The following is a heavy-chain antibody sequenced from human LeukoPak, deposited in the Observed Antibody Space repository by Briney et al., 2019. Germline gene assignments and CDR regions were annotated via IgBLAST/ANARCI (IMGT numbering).Heavy chain of an antibody. CDR2: ISSSGSTI. J-gene: IGHJ5*02. Sequence: PGGSLRLSCAASGFTFSDYYMSWIRQAPGKGLEWVSYISSSGSTIYYADSVKGRFTISRDNAKNSLYLQMNSLRAEDTAVYYCARDGLVVVAANWFDPWGQGTLVTVSS. CDR1: GFTFSDYY. CDR3: ARDGLVVVAANWFDP. V-gene: IGHV3-11*04. D-gene: IGHD2-15*01.